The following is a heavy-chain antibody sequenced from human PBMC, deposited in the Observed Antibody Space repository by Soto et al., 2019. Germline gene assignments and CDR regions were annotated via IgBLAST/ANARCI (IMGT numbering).Heavy chain of an antibody. CDR1: GGSISNYY. Sequence: PSETLSLTCTVSGGSISNYYWSWIRQPPGKGLEWIGNIYYSGSTNYNPSLKSRVTISIDTSKNLFSLNLSSVTAADTAVYYCARDIGSGSYFWWFDPWGQGTLVTVS. V-gene: IGHV4-59*01. D-gene: IGHD3-10*01. J-gene: IGHJ5*02. CDR2: IYYSGST. CDR3: ARDIGSGSYFWWFDP.